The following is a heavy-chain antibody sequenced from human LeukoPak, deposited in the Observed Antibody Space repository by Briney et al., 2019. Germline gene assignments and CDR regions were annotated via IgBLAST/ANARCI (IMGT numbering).Heavy chain of an antibody. D-gene: IGHD5-18*01. CDR1: GFTVSSSY. CDR2: IYSGGST. V-gene: IGHV3-53*01. Sequence: GGSLRLSCAASGFTVSSSYMSWVRQAPGQGLEWVSLIYSGGSTYYAATVKGLFNISRDNSKNTLYLQMNGLRPEDTAVYYCAKGYNYAYEYWGQGTLVTVSS. J-gene: IGHJ4*02. CDR3: AKGYNYAYEY.